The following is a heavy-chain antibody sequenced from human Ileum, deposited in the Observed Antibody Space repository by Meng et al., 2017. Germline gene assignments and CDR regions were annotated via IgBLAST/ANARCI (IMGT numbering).Heavy chain of an antibody. Sequence: QVQLQHWGAGLFKPSKTLSLTCVVYGGSFSENYWTWVRQPPGKGLEWIGEINHNGNTNYKPSLKSRVTISVDTSKKQFSLRLTSVTAADTAVYYCASARYDNWGQGTLVTVSS. CDR3: ASARYDN. V-gene: IGHV4-34*01. CDR1: GGSFSENY. CDR2: INHNGNT. J-gene: IGHJ4*02.